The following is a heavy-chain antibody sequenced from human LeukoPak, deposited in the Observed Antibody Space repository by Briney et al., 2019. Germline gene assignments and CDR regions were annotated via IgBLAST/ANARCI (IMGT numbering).Heavy chain of an antibody. CDR1: GFTFSSYA. CDR2: ISGSGGST. V-gene: IGHV3-23*01. CDR3: AKDLERFSWFGELFEGVFDY. J-gene: IGHJ4*02. Sequence: PGGSLRLSCAASGFTFSSYAMSWVRQAPGKGLEWVSAISGSGGSTYYADSVKGRFTISRDNSKNTLYLQMNSLRAEDTAVYYCAKDLERFSWFGELFEGVFDYWGQGTLVTVSS. D-gene: IGHD3-10*01.